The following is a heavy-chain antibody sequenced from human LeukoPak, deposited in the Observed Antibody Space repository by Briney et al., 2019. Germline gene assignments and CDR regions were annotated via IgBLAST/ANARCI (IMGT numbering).Heavy chain of an antibody. CDR1: GFTFSSYW. J-gene: IGHJ6*03. CDR3: AKGVGTSYHYHMDV. CDR2: VNNDGSTT. D-gene: IGHD1-26*01. V-gene: IGHV3-74*01. Sequence: GGSLRLSCAASGFTFSSYWMHWVRQAPGKGLVWVSRVNNDGSTTSYADSVRGRFTISRDNAKNSLYLQMNSLRAEDMALYYCAKGVGTSYHYHMDVWGKGTTVIVSS.